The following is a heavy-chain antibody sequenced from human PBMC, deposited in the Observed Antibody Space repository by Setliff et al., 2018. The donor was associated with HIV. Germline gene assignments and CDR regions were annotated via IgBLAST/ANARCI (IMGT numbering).Heavy chain of an antibody. CDR2: INHSGST. V-gene: IGHV4-34*01. CDR3: TRDTGGGGFPMDV. Sequence: SETLSLTCAVYGGSFSEYYWSWIRQSPGKGLEWIGEINHSGSTHYNPPLKSRATISVDTSKNQFSLNLTSITAADTAVYYCTRDTGGGGFPMDVWGKGTTVTVSS. D-gene: IGHD2-15*01. J-gene: IGHJ6*03. CDR1: GGSFSEYY.